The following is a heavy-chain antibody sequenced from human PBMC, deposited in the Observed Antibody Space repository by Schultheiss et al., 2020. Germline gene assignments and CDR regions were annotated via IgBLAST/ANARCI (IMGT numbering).Heavy chain of an antibody. Sequence: ASVTVSCKASGYTFTSYGISWVRQAPGQGLEWMGWINPNSGGTNYAQKFQGWVTMTRDTSISTAYMELSRLRSDDTAVYYCARGAAAGSDLDYWGQGTLVTVSS. CDR1: GYTFTSYG. CDR3: ARGAAAGSDLDY. V-gene: IGHV1-2*04. J-gene: IGHJ4*02. D-gene: IGHD6-13*01. CDR2: INPNSGGT.